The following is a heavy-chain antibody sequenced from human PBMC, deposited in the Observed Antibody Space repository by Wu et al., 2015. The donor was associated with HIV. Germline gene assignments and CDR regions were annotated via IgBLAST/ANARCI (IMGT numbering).Heavy chain of an antibody. Sequence: QVQLVQSGAEVKKPGSSVKVSCKASGGTFSSYAISWVRQAPGQGLEWMGRIIPIFGTANYAQKFQGRVTITADESTSTAYMELSSLRSEDTAVYYCARDLSCGGDCYVRAFDIWGQGTNGHRLF. CDR3: ARDLSCGGDCYVRAFDI. CDR1: GGTFSSYA. V-gene: IGHV1-69*13. D-gene: IGHD2-21*02. J-gene: IGHJ3*02. CDR2: IIPIFGTA.